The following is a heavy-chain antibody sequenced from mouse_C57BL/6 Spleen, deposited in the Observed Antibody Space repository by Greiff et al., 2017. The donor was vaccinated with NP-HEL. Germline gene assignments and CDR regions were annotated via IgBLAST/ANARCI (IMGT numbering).Heavy chain of an antibody. Sequence: VKLQESGAELVKPGASVKLSCKASGYTFTSYWMHWVKQRPGQGLEWIGMIHPNSGSTNYNEKFKSKATLTVDKSSSTAYMQLSSLTSEDSAVYYCAIYYDYDGFAYWGQGTLVTVSA. V-gene: IGHV1-64*01. CDR1: GYTFTSYW. D-gene: IGHD2-4*01. J-gene: IGHJ3*01. CDR3: AIYYDYDGFAY. CDR2: IHPNSGST.